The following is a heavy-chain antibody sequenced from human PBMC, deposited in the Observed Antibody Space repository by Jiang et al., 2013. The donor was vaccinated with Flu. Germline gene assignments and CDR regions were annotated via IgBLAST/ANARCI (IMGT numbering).Heavy chain of an antibody. CDR3: AREGLRNFYDTTGTLDS. V-gene: IGHV1-69*15. J-gene: IGHJ4*02. D-gene: IGHD3-22*01. CDR1: GGTFNSQT. Sequence: SGAEVKKAGSSVKVSCKSSGGTFNSQTITWVRQAPGQGLEWMGSIMPXFGTANYAQKFQGRVTFTADASTSTAYMELSSLRSEDTAVYYCAREGLRNFYDTTGTLDSWGQGTLVTVSS. CDR2: IMPXFGTA.